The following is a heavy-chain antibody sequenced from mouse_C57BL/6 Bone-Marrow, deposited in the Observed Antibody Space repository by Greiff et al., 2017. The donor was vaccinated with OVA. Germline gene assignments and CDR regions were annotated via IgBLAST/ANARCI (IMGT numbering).Heavy chain of an antibody. V-gene: IGHV14-4*01. D-gene: IGHD2-5*01. CDR3: TTPPTIVTTYLSF. CDR2: IDPENGDT. Sequence: EVQLVESGAELVRPGASVKLSCTASGFNIKDDYMHWVKQRPEQGLEWIGWIDPENGDTECASKFQGKATITADTSSNTAYLQLSSLTSEDTAVYYCTTPPTIVTTYLSFWGQGTLVTVSA. CDR1: GFNIKDDY. J-gene: IGHJ3*01.